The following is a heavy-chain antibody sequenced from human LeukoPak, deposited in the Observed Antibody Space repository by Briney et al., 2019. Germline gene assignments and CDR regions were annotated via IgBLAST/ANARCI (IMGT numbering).Heavy chain of an antibody. V-gene: IGHV1-8*03. CDR2: MNPNSGNT. J-gene: IGHJ4*02. CDR1: GYTFTSYD. CDR3: ARSSTTGLPKTDY. D-gene: IGHD1-1*01. Sequence: ASVKVSCMASGYTFTSYDINWVRQATGQGLEWMGWMNPNSGNTGYAQKFQGRVTITRNTSISTAYMELSSLRSEDTAVYYCARSSTTGLPKTDYWGQGTLVTVSS.